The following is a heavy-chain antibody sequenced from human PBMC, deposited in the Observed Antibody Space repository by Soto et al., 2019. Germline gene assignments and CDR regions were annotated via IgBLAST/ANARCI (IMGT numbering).Heavy chain of an antibody. D-gene: IGHD5-18*01. Sequence: QVQLQESGTGLVKPSETLSLTCTVSGGSVSSGSYYWSWIRQPPGKGLEWIGYIYSSGSTNYNPSLTSRVSLLVDTSKNQCSLKLSSVTAADTAVYYGARDSETAMATCGFDYWGQGTLVTVSS. CDR2: IYSSGST. CDR1: GGSVSSGSYY. J-gene: IGHJ4*02. V-gene: IGHV4-61*01. CDR3: ARDSETAMATCGFDY.